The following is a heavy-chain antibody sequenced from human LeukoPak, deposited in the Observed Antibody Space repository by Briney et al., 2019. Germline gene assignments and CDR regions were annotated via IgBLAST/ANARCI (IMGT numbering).Heavy chain of an antibody. CDR3: AREGYYYDSSGYFPYFDY. J-gene: IGHJ4*02. CDR1: GYTFTSYY. V-gene: IGHV1-46*01. Sequence: GASVKVSCKASGYTFTSYYMHWVRQAPGQGLEWMGIINPSGGSTSYAQKFQGRVTMTRDTSTSTVYMELSSLRSEDTAVYYCAREGYYYDSSGYFPYFDYWGQGTLVTVSS. D-gene: IGHD3-22*01. CDR2: INPSGGST.